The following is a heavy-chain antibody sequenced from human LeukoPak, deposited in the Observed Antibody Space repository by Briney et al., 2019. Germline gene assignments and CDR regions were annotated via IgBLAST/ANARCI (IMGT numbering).Heavy chain of an antibody. V-gene: IGHV3-30*02. CDR2: IRYVGINK. Sequence: GGSLRLSCAASGFTFSTYGMHWVRQAPGKGLEWVSFIRYVGINKYYADSVKGRFTISRDNSKNTLYLQMNSLRAEDTAVYYCAKDSTEGYYDILTGYYYFDYWGQGTLVTVSS. D-gene: IGHD3-9*01. J-gene: IGHJ4*02. CDR3: AKDSTEGYYDILTGYYYFDY. CDR1: GFTFSTYG.